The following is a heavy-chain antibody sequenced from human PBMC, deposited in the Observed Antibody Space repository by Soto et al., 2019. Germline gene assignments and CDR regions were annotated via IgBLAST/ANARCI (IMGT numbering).Heavy chain of an antibody. Sequence: SVKVSCKASGYIFTSYAMQWVRQAPGQGLEWMGGIIPIFGTANYAQKFQGRVTITADESTSTAYMELSSLRSEDTAVYYCADIVRGAIDTWCQGIMVTV. CDR3: ADIVRGAIDT. CDR1: GYIFTSYA. CDR2: IIPIFGTA. D-gene: IGHD5-12*01. J-gene: IGHJ3*02. V-gene: IGHV1-69*01.